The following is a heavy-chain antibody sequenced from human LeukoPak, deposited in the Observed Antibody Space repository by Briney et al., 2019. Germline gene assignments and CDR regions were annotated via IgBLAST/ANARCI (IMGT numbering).Heavy chain of an antibody. D-gene: IGHD3-10*01. Sequence: ASVKVSCKVSGYTLTELSMHWVRQAPGKGLEWMGGFDPEDGETIYAQKFQGRVTMTRNTSITTAYMELSSLRSEDTAMYYCASLIQNVYYGSEGAGYFDLWGRGTLVTVSS. V-gene: IGHV1-24*01. CDR1: GYTLTELS. CDR3: ASLIQNVYYGSEGAGYFDL. J-gene: IGHJ2*01. CDR2: FDPEDGET.